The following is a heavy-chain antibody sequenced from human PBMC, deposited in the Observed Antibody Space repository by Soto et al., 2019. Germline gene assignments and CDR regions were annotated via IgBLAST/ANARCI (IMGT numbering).Heavy chain of an antibody. CDR3: ARRLVRGVIDY. D-gene: IGHD3-10*01. CDR2: IHYSGST. V-gene: IGHV4-59*08. J-gene: IGHJ4*02. Sequence: VQLQESGPGLVKPSETVSLTCTVSDGSISSYYWSWIRQPPGKGLEWIGYIHYSGSTKYDPSLKSRVTISVDTSKNHFSLKLSSVTAADTAVYYCARRLVRGVIDYWGQGTLVTVSS. CDR1: DGSISSYY.